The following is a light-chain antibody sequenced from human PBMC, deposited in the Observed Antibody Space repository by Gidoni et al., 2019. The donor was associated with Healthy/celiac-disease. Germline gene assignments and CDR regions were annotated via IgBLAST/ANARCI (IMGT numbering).Light chain of an antibody. CDR3: QQYNSYSQGT. Sequence: DIQMTQSPSTLSASVGDRVTITCRASQSISSGLAWYQQKPGKAPKLLIYKASSLESGVPSRFSGSGSGTEFTLTISSLQPDDFATYYCQQYNSYSQGTFGQGTKVEIK. V-gene: IGKV1-5*03. CDR2: KAS. CDR1: QSISSG. J-gene: IGKJ1*01.